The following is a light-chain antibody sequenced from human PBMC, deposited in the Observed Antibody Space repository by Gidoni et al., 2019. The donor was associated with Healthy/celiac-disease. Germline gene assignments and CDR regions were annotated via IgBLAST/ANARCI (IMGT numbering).Light chain of an antibody. V-gene: IGLV1-44*01. CDR3: AAWDDSLNGPGYV. CDR1: SSK. CDR2: SNN. Sequence: QSVLTQPPSASGTPGQRVTISCSGSSSKLLIYSNNQRPSGVPDRFSGSKSGTSASLAISGLQSEDEADYYCAAWDDSLNGPGYVFGTGTKVTVL. J-gene: IGLJ1*01.